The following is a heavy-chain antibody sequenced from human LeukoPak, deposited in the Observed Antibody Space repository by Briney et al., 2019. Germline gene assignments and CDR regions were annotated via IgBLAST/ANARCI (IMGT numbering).Heavy chain of an antibody. D-gene: IGHD6-19*01. CDR3: ARVLEGSSGQHWYFDL. V-gene: IGHV4-34*01. Sequence: SETLSLTCAVYGGSFSGYYWSWIRQPPGKGLEWIGEINHSGSTNYNPSLRSRVTISVDTSKNQFSLRLSSVTAADTAVYYCARVLEGSSGQHWYFDLWGRGTLVTVSS. J-gene: IGHJ2*01. CDR2: INHSGST. CDR1: GGSFSGYY.